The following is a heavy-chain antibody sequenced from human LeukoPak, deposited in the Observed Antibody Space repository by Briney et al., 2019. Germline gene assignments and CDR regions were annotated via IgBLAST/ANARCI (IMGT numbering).Heavy chain of an antibody. J-gene: IGHJ4*02. CDR1: GFSIRNFW. V-gene: IGHV3-74*03. D-gene: IGHD6-13*01. CDR3: VRSIAPSGSLDY. CDR2: IIGDASRT. Sequence: GGSLRLSCAASGFSIRNFWMHCVRRAPGKGLVWVSHIIGDASRTEYADSVKGRFTISRDNAKNTLYWQMNNLRAEHTAMSYCVRSIAPSGSLDYWGQGTLVTVSS.